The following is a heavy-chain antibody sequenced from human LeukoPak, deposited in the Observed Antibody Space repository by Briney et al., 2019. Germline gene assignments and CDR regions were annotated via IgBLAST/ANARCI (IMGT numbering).Heavy chain of an antibody. J-gene: IGHJ4*02. CDR3: ASRRGYSGYVDY. V-gene: IGHV4-34*01. D-gene: IGHD5-12*01. CDR2: ITHSGST. Sequence: SETLSLTCVVYGGSFSAYYWTWIRQPPGKGLEWIGEITHSGSTNYNPSLKSRVTISVDTSKNQFSLKLSSVTAADTVVYYCASRRGYSGYVDYWGQGTLVTVSS. CDR1: GGSFSAYY.